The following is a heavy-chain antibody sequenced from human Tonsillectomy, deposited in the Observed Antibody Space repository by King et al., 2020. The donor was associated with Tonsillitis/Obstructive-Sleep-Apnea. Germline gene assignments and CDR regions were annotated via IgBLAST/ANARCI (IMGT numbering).Heavy chain of an antibody. D-gene: IGHD3-22*01. CDR2: IDPSDSDT. V-gene: IGHV5-10-1*01. J-gene: IGHJ3*02. CDR3: ARPIVNYYDSSGYPVHDAFDI. Sequence: QLVQSGAEVKKPGESLRISCKGSGYSFTSYWISWVRQMPGKGLEWMGRIDPSDSDTNYSPSFQGHVTSSVDKSIPTAYLQWSSLMASDTAMYYCARPIVNYYDSSGYPVHDAFDIWGQGTMVTVS. CDR1: GYSFTSYW.